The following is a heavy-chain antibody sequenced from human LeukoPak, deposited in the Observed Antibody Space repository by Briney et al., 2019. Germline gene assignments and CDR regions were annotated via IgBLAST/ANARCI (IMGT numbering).Heavy chain of an antibody. V-gene: IGHV3-7*01. Sequence: PGGSLRLSCAASGFTFSTYWMSWVRQAPGKGLEWVANIKQDGSEKHYMDSVKGRFTISRDNTNNSLFLQMNSLTAEDTAFYYCSREDYFGSGSPAYWGQGTLVTVSS. CDR1: GFTFSTYW. D-gene: IGHD3-10*01. CDR3: SREDYFGSGSPAY. J-gene: IGHJ4*02. CDR2: IKQDGSEK.